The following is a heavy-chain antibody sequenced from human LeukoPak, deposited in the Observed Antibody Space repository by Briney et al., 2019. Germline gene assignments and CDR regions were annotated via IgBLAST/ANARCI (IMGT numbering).Heavy chain of an antibody. CDR3: ARNSGSYYDWFDP. J-gene: IGHJ5*02. CDR2: INPSGGST. CDR1: GYTFTSYY. Sequence: ASVKVSCKASGYTFTSYYMHWVRQAPGQGLEWMGIINPSGGSTSYAQKFQGRVTMTRDTSTSTAYMELRSLRSDDTAVYYCARNSGSYYDWFDPWGQGTLVTVSS. D-gene: IGHD1-26*01. V-gene: IGHV1-46*01.